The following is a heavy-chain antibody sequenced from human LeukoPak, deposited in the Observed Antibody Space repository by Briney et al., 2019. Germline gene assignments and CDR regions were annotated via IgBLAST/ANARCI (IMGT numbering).Heavy chain of an antibody. Sequence: PGGSLRLSCAASGFTFSSYAMHWVRQAPGKGLEWVAVISYDGSNKYYADSVKGRFTISRDNSKNTLYLQMNSLRAEDTAVYYCARDPYYDILANYVGGRSHYGLDVWGQGTTVTVCS. V-gene: IGHV3-30-3*01. J-gene: IGHJ6*02. CDR3: ARDPYYDILANYVGGRSHYGLDV. CDR2: ISYDGSNK. CDR1: GFTFSSYA. D-gene: IGHD3-9*01.